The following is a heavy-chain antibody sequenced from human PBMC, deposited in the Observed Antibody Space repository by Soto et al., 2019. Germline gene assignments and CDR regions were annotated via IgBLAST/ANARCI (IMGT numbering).Heavy chain of an antibody. CDR1: TFTSSG. D-gene: IGHD3-3*01. V-gene: IGHV1-18*04. J-gene: IGHJ3*01. CDR3: AREGILGLFDAYDL. CDR2: ISTHNGST. Sequence: GASVKVSCKASTFTSSGISWVRQAPGQGLEWMGWISTHNGSTIYAQKFQGRVILTMDKITTTVYMELRRLRSDDTAVYFCAREGILGLFDAYDLWGQGTRVTVSS.